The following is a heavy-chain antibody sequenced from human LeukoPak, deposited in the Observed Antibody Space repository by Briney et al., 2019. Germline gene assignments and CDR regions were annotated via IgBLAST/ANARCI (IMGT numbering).Heavy chain of an antibody. Sequence: GGSLTLSCVVSGLTFTSYTMDWVRQAPWKGLEWLSSISSSSNDIYYADSVKGRFTISRDNAKNSVLLQMNSLRAEDTALYYCAIIRGRNSWGQGTLVTVSS. J-gene: IGHJ4*02. CDR3: AIIRGRNS. V-gene: IGHV3-21*01. CDR1: GLTFTSYT. D-gene: IGHD3-10*01. CDR2: ISSSSNDI.